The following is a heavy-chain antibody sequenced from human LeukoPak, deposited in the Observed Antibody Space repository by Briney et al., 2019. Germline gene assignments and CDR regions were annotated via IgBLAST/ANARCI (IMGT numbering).Heavy chain of an antibody. CDR2: IFSGGNT. CDR1: GFTFSRYA. D-gene: IGHD3-16*01. Sequence: RGSLRLSCAASGFTFSRYAMTWVRQAPGKGLDWVSVIFSGGNTYYADSVKGRFTISRDNSKNTLYLQMNSLRAEDTAVYYCARDRGEGTDYWGQGTLVTVSS. V-gene: IGHV3-53*01. J-gene: IGHJ4*02. CDR3: ARDRGEGTDY.